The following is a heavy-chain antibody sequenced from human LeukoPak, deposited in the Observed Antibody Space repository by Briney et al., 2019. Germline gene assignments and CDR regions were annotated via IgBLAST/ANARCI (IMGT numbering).Heavy chain of an antibody. CDR3: ARVKDPTHYYDSCVYYYFDY. CDR1: GGSISSYY. J-gene: IGHJ4*02. V-gene: IGHV4-59*01. Sequence: SETLSPTCTVSGGSISSYYWSWIRQPPGKGLEWIGYIYYSGGTNYNPSLKSRVTISVDTSKNQFSLKLSSVTAADTAVYYCARVKDPTHYYDSCVYYYFDYWGQGTLVTVSS. CDR2: IYYSGGT. D-gene: IGHD3-22*01.